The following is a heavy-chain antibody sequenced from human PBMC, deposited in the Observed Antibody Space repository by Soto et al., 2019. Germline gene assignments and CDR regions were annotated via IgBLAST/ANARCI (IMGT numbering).Heavy chain of an antibody. CDR1: GFTFSSYW. V-gene: IGHV3-7*03. J-gene: IGHJ3*02. Sequence: EVQLVESGGGLVQPGGSLRLSCAASGFTFSSYWMSWVRQAPGKGLEWVANIKQDGSEKYYVDSVKGRYTISRDNAKNSLYLQMNSLRAEDTAVYYCARGGEKTNRDAFDIWGQGTMVTVSS. CDR3: ARGGEKTNRDAFDI. D-gene: IGHD3-10*01. CDR2: IKQDGSEK.